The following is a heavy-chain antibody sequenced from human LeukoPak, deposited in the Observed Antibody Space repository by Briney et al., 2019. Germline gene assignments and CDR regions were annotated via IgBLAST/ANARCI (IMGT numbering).Heavy chain of an antibody. CDR3: ARRRDYVWGSYRYAFDI. CDR2: IYYSGST. Sequence: SETLSLTCTVSGGSISSYYWSWIRQPPGKGLEWIGYIYYSGSTNYNPSLKSRVTISVDTSKNQFSLKLSSVTAADTAVYYCARRRDYVWGSYRYAFDIWGQGTMVTVSS. CDR1: GGSISSYY. V-gene: IGHV4-59*01. D-gene: IGHD3-16*02. J-gene: IGHJ3*02.